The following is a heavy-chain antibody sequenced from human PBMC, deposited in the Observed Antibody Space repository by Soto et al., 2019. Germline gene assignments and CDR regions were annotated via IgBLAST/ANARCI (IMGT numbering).Heavy chain of an antibody. D-gene: IGHD3-10*01. CDR3: ARMVRGGRGLAP. J-gene: IGHJ5*02. Sequence: QVQLQESGPGLVKPSQTLSLTCAVSGASINNGGYYWSWVRQHPGKGLEWLGHIYHSGDTYYNPSLKSRLTISVDTSKNQFALKLTSATAADTAVYYCARMVRGGRGLAPWGQGTLVSVSS. CDR2: IYHSGDT. CDR1: GASINNGGYY. V-gene: IGHV4-31*11.